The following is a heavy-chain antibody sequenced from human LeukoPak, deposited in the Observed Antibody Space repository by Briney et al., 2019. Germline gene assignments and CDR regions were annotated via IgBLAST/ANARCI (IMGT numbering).Heavy chain of an antibody. V-gene: IGHV1-46*01. CDR1: TYTFTNNY. D-gene: IGHD5-24*01. CDR2: INPNDGST. CDR3: ARVEMATIEVWDY. J-gene: IGHJ4*02. Sequence: PQASVKVSCKASTYTFTNNYLHWVRQAPGQGLEWMGLINPNDGSTDYAQKFQGRVTVTRDTSTSTVYMELSSLGSEDTAVYYCARVEMATIEVWDYWGQGTLVTVYS.